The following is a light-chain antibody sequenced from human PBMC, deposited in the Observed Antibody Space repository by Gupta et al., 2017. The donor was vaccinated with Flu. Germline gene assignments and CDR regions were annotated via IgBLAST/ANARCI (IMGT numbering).Light chain of an antibody. J-gene: IGLJ3*02. Sequence: QSVLAQPPSASGTPGQRVTISCSGSSSNTGSNIVNWYQQFPGTAPKLLIYSNNRRPSGVPDRFSGSKSGTSASLAISGLQSEDEADYYCAAWDDSLNGPVFGGGTKLTVL. CDR3: AAWDDSLNGPV. CDR2: SNN. V-gene: IGLV1-44*01. CDR1: SSNTGSNI.